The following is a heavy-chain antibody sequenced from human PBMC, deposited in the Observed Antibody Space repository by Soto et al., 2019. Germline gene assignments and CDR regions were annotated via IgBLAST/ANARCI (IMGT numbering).Heavy chain of an antibody. D-gene: IGHD3-22*01. V-gene: IGHV3-74*01. J-gene: IGHJ3*02. CDR2: INSDGSST. CDR1: GFIFSTYY. Sequence: GGSLRLSCAASGFIFSTYYMHWVRQAPGKGLVWISRINSDGSSTTYADSVKGRFTISRDNAKDTLFLQMNSLRAEDTAVYYCASGAMIVVDTDGFDIWGQGTMVTVSS. CDR3: ASGAMIVVDTDGFDI.